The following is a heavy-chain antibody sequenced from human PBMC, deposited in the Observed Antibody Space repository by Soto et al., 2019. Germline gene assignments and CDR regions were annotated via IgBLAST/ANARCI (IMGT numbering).Heavy chain of an antibody. D-gene: IGHD3-3*01. CDR3: ARAHSRFTIFGVVTAY. J-gene: IGHJ4*02. V-gene: IGHV3-30*04. Sequence: PGGSLRLSCAASGFTFSSYAMHWVRQAPGKGLEWVAVISYDGRNKYYADSVKGRFTISRDNSKNTLYLQMNSLRAEDTAVYYCARAHSRFTIFGVVTAYWGPG. CDR1: GFTFSSYA. CDR2: ISYDGRNK.